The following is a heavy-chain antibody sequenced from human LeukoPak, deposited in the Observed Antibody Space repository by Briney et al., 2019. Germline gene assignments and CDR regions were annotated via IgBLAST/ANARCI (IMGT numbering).Heavy chain of an antibody. V-gene: IGHV3-30*18. J-gene: IGHJ4*02. Sequence: PGGSLRLSCAASGFTFSSYDMHWVRQVPGKGLECVTVISYDGSNKYYGDSVKGRFTISRDNSMNTLYLKMNSLRAEDTAVYYCAKEGSNGDFDYWGQGTLVTVSS. CDR2: ISYDGSNK. CDR1: GFTFSSYD. D-gene: IGHD1-26*01. CDR3: AKEGSNGDFDY.